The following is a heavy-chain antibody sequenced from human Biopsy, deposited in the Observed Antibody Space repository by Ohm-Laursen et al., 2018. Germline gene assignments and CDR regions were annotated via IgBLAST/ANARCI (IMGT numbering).Heavy chain of an antibody. D-gene: IGHD3-9*01. V-gene: IGHV3-33*01. CDR1: GFAFCYYG. CDR2: RCFDGINK. Sequence: SLRLSCAATGFAFCYYGQHWGRLAPGKGLQWVAVRCFDGINKNYADSVKGRFIASRVNSNNVLYLQMISLSDEESAVYYCAGDDDATGYYMILIPWGKGTLVTVSS. J-gene: IGHJ5*02. CDR3: AGDDDATGYYMILIP.